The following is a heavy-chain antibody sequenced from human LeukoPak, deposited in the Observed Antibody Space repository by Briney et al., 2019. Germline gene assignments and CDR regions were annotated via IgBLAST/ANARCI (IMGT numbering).Heavy chain of an antibody. Sequence: GGSLRLSCAASGFTFSSYSMNWVRQAPGKGLEWVSSISSGSTYIYYADSVKGRLTIARDNAKNSLYLQMNSLRAEDTAVYYCARDFHLVAANPWGQGTLVTVSS. CDR3: ARDFHLVAANP. V-gene: IGHV3-21*01. CDR1: GFTFSSYS. J-gene: IGHJ4*02. CDR2: ISSGSTYI. D-gene: IGHD2-15*01.